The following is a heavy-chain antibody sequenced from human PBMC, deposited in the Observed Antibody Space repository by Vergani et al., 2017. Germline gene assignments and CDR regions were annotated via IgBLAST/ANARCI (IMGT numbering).Heavy chain of an antibody. CDR3: ARGDYSRAPRAGYYFDY. D-gene: IGHD4-11*01. J-gene: IGHJ4*02. Sequence: QVQLVESGGGVVQPGRSLRLSCAASGFTFSSYGMHWVRQAPGKGLEWVAVISYDGSNKYYADSVKGRFTISRDNSKNTLYLQMNSLRAEDTAVYYCARGDYSRAPRAGYYFDYWGQGTLVTVSS. V-gene: IGHV3-30*03. CDR2: ISYDGSNK. CDR1: GFTFSSYG.